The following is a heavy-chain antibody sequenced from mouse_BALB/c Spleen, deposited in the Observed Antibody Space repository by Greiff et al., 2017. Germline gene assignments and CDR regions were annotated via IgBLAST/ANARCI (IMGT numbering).Heavy chain of an antibody. Sequence: EVQLQESGPGLVKPSQSLSLSCSATGYSFTSCYFRYLIRQSPGNLLEWMGHITYDGSNNYNPSLKNRITITRDTSKNEFFLKLNTVTTEDTATYYCARGVAWFAYWGQGTLVTVSA. CDR3: ARGVAWFAY. CDR1: GYSFTSCYF. D-gene: IGHD1-1*02. J-gene: IGHJ3*01. V-gene: IGHV3-6*02. CDR2: ITYDGSN.